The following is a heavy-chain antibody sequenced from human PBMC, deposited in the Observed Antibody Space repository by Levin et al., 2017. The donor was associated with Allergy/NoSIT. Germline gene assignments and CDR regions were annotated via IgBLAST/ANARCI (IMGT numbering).Heavy chain of an antibody. CDR3: AKDRYSRGWYDY. CDR2: ISGSGGST. J-gene: IGHJ4*02. Sequence: GESLKISCAASGFTFSSYAMSWVRQAPGKGLEWVSAISGSGGSTYYADSVKGRFTISRDNSKNTLYLQMNSLRAEDTAVYYCAKDRYSRGWYDYWGQGTLVTVSS. CDR1: GFTFSSYA. V-gene: IGHV3-23*01. D-gene: IGHD6-19*01.